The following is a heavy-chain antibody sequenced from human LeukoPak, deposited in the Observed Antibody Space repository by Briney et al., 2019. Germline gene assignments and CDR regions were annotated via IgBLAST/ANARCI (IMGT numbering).Heavy chain of an antibody. CDR3: ANLRFGEPLHYGMDV. CDR2: ISYDGSNK. D-gene: IGHD3-10*01. V-gene: IGHV3-30*18. CDR1: GFTFSSYG. Sequence: GGSLRLSCAASGFTFSSYGMHWVRQAPGKGLEWVAVISYDGSNKYYADSVKGRFTISRDNSKNTLYLQMNSLRAEDTAVYYCANLRFGEPLHYGMDVWGQGTTVTVSS. J-gene: IGHJ6*02.